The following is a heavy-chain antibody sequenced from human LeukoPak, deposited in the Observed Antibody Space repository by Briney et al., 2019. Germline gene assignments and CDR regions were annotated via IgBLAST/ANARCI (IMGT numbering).Heavy chain of an antibody. J-gene: IGHJ4*02. CDR3: ARDRIGGYDALFDY. Sequence: ASVKVSCKASGYTFTSYGISWVRQAPGQGLEWMGWISAYNGNTNYAQKLQGRVTMTTDTSTGTAYMELRSLRSDDTAVYYCARDRIGGYDALFDYWGQGTLVTVSS. V-gene: IGHV1-18*01. D-gene: IGHD5-12*01. CDR2: ISAYNGNT. CDR1: GYTFTSYG.